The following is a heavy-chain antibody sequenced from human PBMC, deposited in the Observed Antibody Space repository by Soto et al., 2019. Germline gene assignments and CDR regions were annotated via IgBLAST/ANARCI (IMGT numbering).Heavy chain of an antibody. CDR3: AKDGWELLRGFDP. V-gene: IGHV3-23*01. CDR1: GFTFRTYA. Sequence: EVQLLESGGGLVQPGGSLRLSCAASGFTFRTYAMTWVRQAPGKGLEWVSTISGSGGSTYYADSVKGRFTISRDNSKNTLSLQMNSLTAEDTAVYYCAKDGWELLRGFDPWGQGTLVTVSS. CDR2: ISGSGGST. D-gene: IGHD1-26*01. J-gene: IGHJ5*02.